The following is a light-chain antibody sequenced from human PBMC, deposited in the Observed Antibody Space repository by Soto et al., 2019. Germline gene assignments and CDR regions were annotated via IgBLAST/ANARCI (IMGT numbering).Light chain of an antibody. V-gene: IGLV2-23*01. CDR1: SSNIGGNS. Sequence: QSVMTQPPSVSAAPGQKVTISCSGSSSNIGGNSVSWYQQLPGTAPKLLIYEGSKRPSGVSNRFSGSKSGNTASLTISGLQAEDEADYYCCSYAGSSTVVFGGGTKLTVL. CDR3: CSYAGSSTVV. J-gene: IGLJ3*02. CDR2: EGS.